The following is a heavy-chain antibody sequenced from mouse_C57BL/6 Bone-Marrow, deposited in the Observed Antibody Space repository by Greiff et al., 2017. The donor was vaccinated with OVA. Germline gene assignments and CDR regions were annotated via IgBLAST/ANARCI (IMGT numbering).Heavy chain of an antibody. Sequence: QVHVKQPGAELVMPGASVKLSCKASGYTFTSYWMHWVKQRPGQGLEWIGEIDPSDSYTNYNQKFKGKSTLTVDKSSSTAYMQLSSLTSEDSAVYYCARSGSYSNYVDYWGQGTTLTVSS. J-gene: IGHJ2*01. V-gene: IGHV1-69*01. CDR2: IDPSDSYT. CDR1: GYTFTSYW. D-gene: IGHD2-5*01. CDR3: ARSGSYSNYVDY.